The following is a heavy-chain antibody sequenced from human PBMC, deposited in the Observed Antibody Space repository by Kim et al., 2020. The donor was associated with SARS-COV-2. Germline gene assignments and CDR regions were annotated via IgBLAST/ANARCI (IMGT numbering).Heavy chain of an antibody. CDR1: GGSFSGYY. Sequence: SETLSLTCAVYGGSFSGYYWSWIRQPPGKGLEWIGEINHSGSTNYNPSLKSRVTISVDTSKNQFSLKLSSVTAADTAVYYCAGPPYYYDSSWGQGTLVTVSS. CDR3: AGPPYYYDSS. D-gene: IGHD3-22*01. V-gene: IGHV4-34*01. CDR2: INHSGST. J-gene: IGHJ4*02.